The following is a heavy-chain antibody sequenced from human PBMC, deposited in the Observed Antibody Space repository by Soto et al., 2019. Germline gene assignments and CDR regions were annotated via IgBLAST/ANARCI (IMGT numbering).Heavy chain of an antibody. CDR2: ISWDGGST. J-gene: IGHJ4*02. V-gene: IGHV3-43*01. Sequence: GGSLRLSCAASGFTFDDYTMHWVRQAPGKGLEWVSLISWDGGSTYYADSVKGRFTISRDNSKNSLYLQMNSLRTEDTALYYCAKEGIAVAARGFDYWGQGTLVTVSS. D-gene: IGHD6-19*01. CDR1: GFTFDDYT. CDR3: AKEGIAVAARGFDY.